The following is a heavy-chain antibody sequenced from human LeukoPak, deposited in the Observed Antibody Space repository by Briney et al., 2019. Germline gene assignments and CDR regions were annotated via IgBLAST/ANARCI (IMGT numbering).Heavy chain of an antibody. J-gene: IGHJ4*02. V-gene: IGHV3-20*04. CDR2: RNGGST. CDR1: GFSFDDYG. D-gene: IGHD6-6*01. CDR3: ARDTWGSSSSELATFDY. Sequence: GGSLRLSCAASGFSFDDYGMAWVRQAPGKGLEWVSGRNGGSTSYADSVRGRFTISRDNAKNSLYLQMNSLRVDDTALYYCARDTWGSSSSELATFDYWGLGTLVTVSS.